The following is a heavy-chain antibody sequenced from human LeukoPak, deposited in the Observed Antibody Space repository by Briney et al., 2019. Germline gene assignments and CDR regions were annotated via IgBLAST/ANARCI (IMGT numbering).Heavy chain of an antibody. J-gene: IGHJ3*01. D-gene: IGHD3-16*01. Sequence: PSETLSLTCTVSSGSVSSGSYYWNWIRQPPGKGLEWIGYINYSGSTNYNPSLKSRVTISVDTSKNQFSLRVTSLTAADTAVYYCARLGALHDAFDVWGQGTLVTVSS. CDR2: INYSGST. V-gene: IGHV4-61*01. CDR3: ARLGALHDAFDV. CDR1: SGSVSSGSYY.